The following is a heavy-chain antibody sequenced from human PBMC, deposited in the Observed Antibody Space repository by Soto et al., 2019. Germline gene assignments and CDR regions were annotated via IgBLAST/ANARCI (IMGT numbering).Heavy chain of an antibody. J-gene: IGHJ4*02. Sequence: GGSLRLSCSGSGLSMSSYTIGWVRLAPGKGLEWVAVIFSGGCSKDYADSVTGRFTISRDNSKNTLYLQMNSLRAEDTAVYYCAKGHSGSSWYYFDYWGQGTLVTVSS. CDR1: GLSMSSYT. CDR2: IFSGGCSK. D-gene: IGHD6-13*01. V-gene: IGHV3-30*01. CDR3: AKGHSGSSWYYFDY.